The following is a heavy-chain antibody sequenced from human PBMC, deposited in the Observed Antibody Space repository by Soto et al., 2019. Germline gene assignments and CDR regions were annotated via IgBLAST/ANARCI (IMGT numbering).Heavy chain of an antibody. CDR1: GFTFSSYW. V-gene: IGHV3-74*01. CDR2: INSDGSST. Sequence: EVQLVESGGGLVQPGGSLRLSCAASGFTFSSYWMHWVRQAPGKGLVWVSRINSDGSSTSYADSVKGRFTISRDNAKNTLYLQMNSLRAEDTAVYYCARVPQTYSSGWNWLVSDAFDIWGQGTMVTVSS. D-gene: IGHD6-19*01. J-gene: IGHJ3*02. CDR3: ARVPQTYSSGWNWLVSDAFDI.